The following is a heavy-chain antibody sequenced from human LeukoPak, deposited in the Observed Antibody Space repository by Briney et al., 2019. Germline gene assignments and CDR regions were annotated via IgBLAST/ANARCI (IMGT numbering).Heavy chain of an antibody. CDR3: ARDEMSLTAAAFDY. CDR1: GFTFSSYW. V-gene: IGHV3-7*03. CDR2: IKQDGSEK. J-gene: IGHJ4*02. D-gene: IGHD6-6*01. Sequence: GSLRLSCAASGFTFSSYWMSWVRQAPGKGLEWVANIKQDGSEKYYVDSVKGRFTISRDNAKNSLYLQMNSLRAEDTAVYYCARDEMSLTAAAFDYWGQGTLVTVSS.